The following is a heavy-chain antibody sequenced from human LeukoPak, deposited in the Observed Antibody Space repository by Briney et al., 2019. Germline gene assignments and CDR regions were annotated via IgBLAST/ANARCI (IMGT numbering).Heavy chain of an antibody. D-gene: IGHD2-8*01. V-gene: IGHV3-73*01. CDR2: IKDKGYGHAT. J-gene: IGHJ5*02. Sequence: GRSLSLSCAASGFTISDSSIHWVRHASRKGLEWVRRIKDKGYGHATAYAASVKGRFTLSRDDSRNTAYLQMNSLKTEDTALYYCTTPNEGNWFDPWGQGTLVTVSS. CDR3: TTPNEGNWFDP. CDR1: GFTISDSS.